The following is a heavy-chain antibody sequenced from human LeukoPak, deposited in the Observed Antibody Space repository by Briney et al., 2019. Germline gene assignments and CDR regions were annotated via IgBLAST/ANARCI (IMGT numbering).Heavy chain of an antibody. V-gene: IGHV1-8*01. CDR2: MNPNSGNT. J-gene: IGHJ4*02. CDR1: GYTFTSYD. D-gene: IGHD6-25*01. CDR3: ARETPAGYIDY. Sequence: ASVKVSCKASGYTFTSYDINWVRQATGQGLEWMGWMNPNSGNTGYAQKFQGRVTMTRNTSISTAYMELRSLRSDDTAVYYCARETPAGYIDYWGQGTLVTVSS.